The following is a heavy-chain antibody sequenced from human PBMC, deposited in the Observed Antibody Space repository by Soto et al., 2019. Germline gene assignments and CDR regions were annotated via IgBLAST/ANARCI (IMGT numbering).Heavy chain of an antibody. Sequence: EVQLLESGGGLVQPGGPLGLSCAASGFTFSSYALSGVRQPPGKGLEWVSAISGSGGSTYYADSVKGRFTISRDNSKNTLYLQMNSLRAEDTAVYYCASAAREYYYYGMDVWGQGTTVTVSS. CDR1: GFTFSSYA. CDR3: ASAAREYYYYGMDV. CDR2: ISGSGGST. J-gene: IGHJ6*02. V-gene: IGHV3-23*01.